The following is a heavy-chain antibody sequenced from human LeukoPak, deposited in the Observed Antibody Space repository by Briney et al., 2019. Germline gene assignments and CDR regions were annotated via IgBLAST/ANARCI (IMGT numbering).Heavy chain of an antibody. D-gene: IGHD6-13*01. CDR1: GGTFSNYA. CDR2: TIPLFDTA. J-gene: IGHJ4*02. V-gene: IGHV1-69*13. Sequence: SVKVSFKASGGTFSNYAISWVRQAPGQGLEWMGGTIPLFDTANYAQKFQGRVTITADEPTSTAYMELSSLRSENTAVYYCARETRKNAAGGTDFFDYWGQGTLVTVSS. CDR3: ARETRKNAAGGTDFFDY.